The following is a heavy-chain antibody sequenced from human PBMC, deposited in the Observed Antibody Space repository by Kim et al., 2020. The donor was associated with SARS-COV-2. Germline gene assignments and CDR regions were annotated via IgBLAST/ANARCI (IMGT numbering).Heavy chain of an antibody. Sequence: GGSLRLSCEASGFTFSSYWMTWVRQAPGKGLEWVANIKQDGSERKYADSVKGRFTISRDNAKNSLYLQMNSLRAEDTAVYYCARPREYECLDPWGQGTLVTVSS. V-gene: IGHV3-7*01. CDR3: ARPREYECLDP. CDR1: GFTFSSYW. CDR2: IKQDGSER. J-gene: IGHJ5*02. D-gene: IGHD3-16*01.